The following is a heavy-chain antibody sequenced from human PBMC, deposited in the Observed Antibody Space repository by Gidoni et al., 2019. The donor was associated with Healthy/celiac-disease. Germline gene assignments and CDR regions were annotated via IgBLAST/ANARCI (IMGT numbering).Heavy chain of an antibody. CDR3: ARGHSGSYFEFDY. J-gene: IGHJ4*02. V-gene: IGHV4-59*01. CDR2: IYYSGST. CDR1: GGSISSYY. Sequence: QVQLQESGPGLVKPSETLSLTCTVSGGSISSYYWSWIRQPPGKGLEWIGYIYYSGSTNYNPSLKSRVTISVDTSKNQFSLKLSSVTAADTAVYYCARGHSGSYFEFDYWGQGTLVTVSS. D-gene: IGHD1-26*01.